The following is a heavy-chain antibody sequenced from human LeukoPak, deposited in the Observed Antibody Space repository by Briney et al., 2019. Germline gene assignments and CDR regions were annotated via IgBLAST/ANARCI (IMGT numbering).Heavy chain of an antibody. V-gene: IGHV4-59*01. CDR2: IYYSGST. CDR3: AREGIVESFDI. D-gene: IGHD2-15*01. J-gene: IGHJ3*02. Sequence: SETLSLTCTVSGGSISSYYWCWIRQPPGKGLEWIGYIYYSGSTNYTPSLKSRVTISVDTSKNQFSLKLSSVTAADTAVYYCAREGIVESFDIWGQGTMVTVSS. CDR1: GGSISSYY.